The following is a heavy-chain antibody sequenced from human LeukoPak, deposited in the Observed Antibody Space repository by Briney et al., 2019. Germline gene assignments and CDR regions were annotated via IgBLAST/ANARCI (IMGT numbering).Heavy chain of an antibody. V-gene: IGHV4-30-4*07. J-gene: IGHJ6*03. Sequence: KPSETLSLTCAVSGGSISSGGYSWSWIRQPPGKAMEFIAYIYYTGNTYFNPSLKSRVTISVDTSKNQFSLKLSSVTAADTAVYYCARAVRLGELSWGDYYYYMDVWGKGTTVTVSS. CDR1: GGSISSGGYS. CDR2: IYYTGNT. D-gene: IGHD3-16*02. CDR3: ARAVRLGELSWGDYYYYMDV.